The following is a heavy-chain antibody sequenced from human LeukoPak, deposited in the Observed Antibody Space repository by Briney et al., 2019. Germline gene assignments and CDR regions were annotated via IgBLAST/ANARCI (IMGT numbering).Heavy chain of an antibody. D-gene: IGHD5-24*01. CDR3: ARGQRRHIDMAPSFDY. V-gene: IGHV3-74*01. J-gene: IGHJ4*02. CDR1: GFTFSNYW. CDR2: INSDGINT. Sequence: GGSLRLSCAASGFTFSNYWMHWVRHAPGKGLVWVSRINSDGINTSYADSVKGRFTISRDNAKNTLNLQMNSLRAEDTAVYYCARGQRRHIDMAPSFDYWGQGTLVTVSS.